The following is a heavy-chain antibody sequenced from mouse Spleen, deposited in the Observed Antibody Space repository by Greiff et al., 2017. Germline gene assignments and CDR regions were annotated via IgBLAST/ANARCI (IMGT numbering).Heavy chain of an antibody. Sequence: QVQLQQSGAELVRPGTSVKISCKASGYTFTNYWLGWVKQRPGNGLEWIGDIYPGGGYTNYNEKFKGKSTLTADTSSSTAYMQLSSLTSEDSAVYFCARYYGSSYVVMDYWGQGTSVTVSS. CDR3: ARYYGSSYVVMDY. CDR1: GYTFTNYW. V-gene: IGHV1-63*02. J-gene: IGHJ4*01. D-gene: IGHD1-1*01. CDR2: IYPGGGYT.